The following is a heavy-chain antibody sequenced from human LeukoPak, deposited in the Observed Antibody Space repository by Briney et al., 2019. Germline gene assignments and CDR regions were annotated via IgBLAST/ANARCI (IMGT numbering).Heavy chain of an antibody. Sequence: QAGGSLRLSCAASGFALRDYDMHWVRQVTGKGLEWVSAIGISGDTYYPNSVKGRFTVSRENAKNSLYLQMNSLTAGDTAVYYCARGGIQVSGIDEIDYWGQGTLVTVSS. D-gene: IGHD6-19*01. CDR2: IGISGDT. CDR3: ARGGIQVSGIDEIDY. J-gene: IGHJ4*02. V-gene: IGHV3-13*01. CDR1: GFALRDYD.